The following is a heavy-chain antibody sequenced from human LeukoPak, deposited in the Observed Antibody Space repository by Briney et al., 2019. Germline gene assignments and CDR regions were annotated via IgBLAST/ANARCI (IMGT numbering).Heavy chain of an antibody. CDR1: GYSFTTYW. J-gene: IGHJ4*02. CDR3: ARGSSWHYFDY. Sequence: GESLKISCKGSGYSFTTYWIGWVRQMPGKGLEWMGIICPGDSDTRYSPSFQGQVTISADKSISTAYLQCSSLKASDTAMYYCARGSSWHYFDYWGQGTLVTVSS. V-gene: IGHV5-51*01. CDR2: ICPGDSDT. D-gene: IGHD6-13*01.